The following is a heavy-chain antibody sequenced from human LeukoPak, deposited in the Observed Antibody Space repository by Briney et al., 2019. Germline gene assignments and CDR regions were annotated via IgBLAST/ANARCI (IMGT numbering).Heavy chain of an antibody. CDR1: GGSISSYY. CDR2: IYYSGST. V-gene: IGHV4-59*08. J-gene: IGHJ3*02. Sequence: SETLSLTCTVSGGSISSYYWSWIRQPPGKGLGWIGNIYYSGSTNYNPSLRSRVTISVDTSKNQFSLKLSSVTAADTAVYYCARKYWDAFDIWGQGTMVTVSS. CDR3: ARKYWDAFDI. D-gene: IGHD2/OR15-2a*01.